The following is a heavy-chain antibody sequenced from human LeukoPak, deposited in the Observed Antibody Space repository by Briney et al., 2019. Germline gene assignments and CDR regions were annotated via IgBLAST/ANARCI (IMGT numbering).Heavy chain of an antibody. V-gene: IGHV3-23*01. D-gene: IGHD3-10*01. CDR2: IGGRDGST. CDR3: AKGHYYGSGSLDY. CDR1: GFTFSSYG. Sequence: GGSLRLSCAASGFTFSSYGMSWVRQAPGKGLEWVSAIGGRDGSTYYADSVKGRFTISRDNSKNTLYVQMNSLRAEDTAVYYCAKGHYYGSGSLDYWGQGTLVTFSS. J-gene: IGHJ4*02.